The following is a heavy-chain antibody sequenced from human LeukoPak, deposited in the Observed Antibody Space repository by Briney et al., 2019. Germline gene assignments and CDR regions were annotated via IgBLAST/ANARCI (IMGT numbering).Heavy chain of an antibody. D-gene: IGHD2-21*01. CDR1: GFTFSSYA. Sequence: GGSLRLSCAASGFTFSSYAMSWVRQAPGKGLEWVSAISGSGGSTYYADSVKGRFTISRDNSKSTLYLQMNSLRAEDTAVYYCAKDISKSPGGYVWGQGTMVTVSS. CDR2: ISGSGGST. V-gene: IGHV3-23*01. CDR3: AKDISKSPGGYV. J-gene: IGHJ3*01.